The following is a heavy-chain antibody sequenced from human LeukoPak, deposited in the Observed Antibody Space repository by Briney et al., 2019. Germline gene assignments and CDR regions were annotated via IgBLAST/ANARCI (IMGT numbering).Heavy chain of an antibody. CDR1: GGSFSGYY. V-gene: IGHV4-34*01. Sequence: PSETLSLTCAVYGGSFSGYYWSWLRQPPGKGLEWIGEINHSGSTNYNPSLKSRVTISVDTSKNQCSLKLSSVTAADTAVYYCARVSIFGVVINYYMDVWGKGTTVTVSS. CDR3: ARVSIFGVVINYYMDV. CDR2: INHSGST. J-gene: IGHJ6*03. D-gene: IGHD3-3*01.